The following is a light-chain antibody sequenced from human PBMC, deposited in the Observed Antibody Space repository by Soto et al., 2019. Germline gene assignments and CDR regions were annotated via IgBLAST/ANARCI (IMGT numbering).Light chain of an antibody. J-gene: IGLJ1*01. V-gene: IGLV1-40*01. Sequence: QSVLTQPPSVSGAPGQRVTISCTGGSPNIGAGYDVHWYQQLPGTAPKLLIYGNSNRPSGVPDRFSGSKSGTSASLAITGLQAEDEADYYCQSYDSSLSGFYVFGTGTKVTVL. CDR3: QSYDSSLSGFYV. CDR2: GNS. CDR1: SPNIGAGYD.